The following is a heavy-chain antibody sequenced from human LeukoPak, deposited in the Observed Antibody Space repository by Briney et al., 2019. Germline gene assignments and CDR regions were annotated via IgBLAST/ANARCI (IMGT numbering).Heavy chain of an antibody. D-gene: IGHD2-15*01. CDR3: ARSIRYCSGGSCYSGNYYYYGMDV. Sequence: ASVKVSCKTSGYTFTNYGISWVRQAPGLGLEWMGWISAYNGNTNYAQKVQGRVTMTTDTSTSTAYMELRSLRFDDTAVYYCARSIRYCSGGSCYSGNYYYYGMDVWGQGTTVTVSS. CDR2: ISAYNGNT. CDR1: GYTFTNYG. J-gene: IGHJ6*02. V-gene: IGHV1-18*01.